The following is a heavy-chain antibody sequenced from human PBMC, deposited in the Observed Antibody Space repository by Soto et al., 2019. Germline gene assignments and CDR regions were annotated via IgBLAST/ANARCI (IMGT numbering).Heavy chain of an antibody. D-gene: IGHD2-8*01. CDR3: ARPYLPMYDDAFDI. CDR2: IYYSGST. Sequence: QLQLQESGPGLVKPSETLSLTCTVSGGSISSSSYYWGWIRQPPGKGLEWIESIYYSGSTYYNPSLKSRVTISVDTSKNQFSLKLSSVTAADTAVYYCARPYLPMYDDAFDIWGQGTMVTVSS. CDR1: GGSISSSSYY. J-gene: IGHJ3*02. V-gene: IGHV4-39*01.